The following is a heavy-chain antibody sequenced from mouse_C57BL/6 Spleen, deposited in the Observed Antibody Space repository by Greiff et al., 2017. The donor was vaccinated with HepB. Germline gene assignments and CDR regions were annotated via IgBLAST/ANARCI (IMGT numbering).Heavy chain of an antibody. CDR3: AREGLFDYFDY. Sequence: EVQLQESGPGLVKPSQSLSLTCSVTGYSITSGYYWNWIRQFPGNKLEWMGYISYDGSNNYNPSLKNRISITRDTSKNQFFLKLNSVTTEDTATYYCAREGLFDYFDYWGQGTTLTVSS. J-gene: IGHJ2*01. CDR1: GYSITSGYY. D-gene: IGHD3-1*01. CDR2: ISYDGSN. V-gene: IGHV3-6*01.